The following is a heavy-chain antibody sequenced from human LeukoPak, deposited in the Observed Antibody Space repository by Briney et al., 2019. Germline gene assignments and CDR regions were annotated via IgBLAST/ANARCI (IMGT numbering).Heavy chain of an antibody. Sequence: ASVKASCKASGYTFTSYGISWVRQAPGQGLEWMGWTSTYNGNTNYAQKLQGTVTMTTDTSTSTAYMELRSLRSDDTAVYYCARESGSYYRYNWFDPWGQGTLVTVSS. D-gene: IGHD1-26*01. CDR3: ARESGSYYRYNWFDP. J-gene: IGHJ5*02. CDR1: GYTFTSYG. CDR2: TSTYNGNT. V-gene: IGHV1-18*01.